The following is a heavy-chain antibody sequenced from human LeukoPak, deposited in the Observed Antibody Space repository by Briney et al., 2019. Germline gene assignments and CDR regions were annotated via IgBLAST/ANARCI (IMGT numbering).Heavy chain of an antibody. D-gene: IGHD3-3*01. CDR1: GGSISSYY. V-gene: IGHV4-4*07. J-gene: IGHJ4*02. CDR2: IYTSGST. CDR3: AREGSYYHFWSGSRY. Sequence: SETLSLTCTVSGGSISSYYWSRIRQPAGKGLEWIGRIYTSGSTNYNPSLKSRVTMSVDTSKNQFSLKLSSVTAADTAVYYCAREGSYYHFWSGSRYWGQGTLVTVSS.